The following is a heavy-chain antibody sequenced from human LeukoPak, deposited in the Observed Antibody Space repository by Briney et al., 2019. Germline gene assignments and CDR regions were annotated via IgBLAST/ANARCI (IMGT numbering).Heavy chain of an antibody. D-gene: IGHD4/OR15-4a*01. V-gene: IGHV3-23*01. CDR1: GFAFSSYA. J-gene: IGHJ4*02. CDR2: ISGSGGST. Sequence: HSGGSLRLSCAASGFAFSSYAMSWVRQAPGKGLEWVSAISGSGGSTYYADSVKGRFTISRDNSKNTLYLQMNSLRAEDTAVYYCARGYGEVTFDYWGQGTLVTVSS. CDR3: ARGYGEVTFDY.